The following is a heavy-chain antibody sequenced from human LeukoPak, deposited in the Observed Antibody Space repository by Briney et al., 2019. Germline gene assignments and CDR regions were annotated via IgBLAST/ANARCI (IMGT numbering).Heavy chain of an antibody. CDR1: GYTFTGYY. Sequence: ASVKVSCKASGYTFTGYYMHWVRQAPGQGLEWMGGIIPIFGTANYAQKFQGRVTITADESTSTGYMELSSLRSEDTAVYYCASASPYYSDSSGYYPFDHWGQGTLVTVSS. CDR2: IIPIFGTA. D-gene: IGHD3-22*01. J-gene: IGHJ4*02. V-gene: IGHV1-69*13. CDR3: ASASPYYSDSSGYYPFDH.